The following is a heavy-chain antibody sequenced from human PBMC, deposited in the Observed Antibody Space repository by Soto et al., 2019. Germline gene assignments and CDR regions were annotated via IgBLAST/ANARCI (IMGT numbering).Heavy chain of an antibody. CDR1: GCTCSRYS. D-gene: IGHD3-22*01. J-gene: IGHJ4*02. CDR2: ISYDETNE. V-gene: IGHV3-30-3*01. CDR3: SRAPFDSSGYFAY. Sequence: GVSLRLSCAASGCTCSRYSIHWVRQAPGKGLEWVAAISYDETNESYAGSVKGRFTISRDISKNTMVLQMNSLRPEDTAVYFCSRAPFDSSGYFAYWGQGTMVIVSS.